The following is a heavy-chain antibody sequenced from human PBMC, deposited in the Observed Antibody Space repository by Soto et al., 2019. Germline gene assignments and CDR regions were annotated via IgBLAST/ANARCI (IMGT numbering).Heavy chain of an antibody. CDR3: ATGAGGPYYYYYFGMDV. CDR2: IYYSGST. V-gene: IGHV4-31*03. CDR1: GGSISSGGYY. J-gene: IGHJ6*02. Sequence: PSETLSLTCTVSGGSISSGGYYWSWIRQHPGKGLEWIGYIYYSGSTYYNPSLKSRVTISVDTSKNQFSLKLSSVTAADTAVYYCATGAGGPYYYYYFGMDVWGQGTTVTV. D-gene: IGHD2-15*01.